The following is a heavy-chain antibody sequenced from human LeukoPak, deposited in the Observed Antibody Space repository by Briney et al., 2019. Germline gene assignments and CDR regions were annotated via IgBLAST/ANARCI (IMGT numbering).Heavy chain of an antibody. CDR1: GYTFHYYG. CDR3: ARGRYSYGYMVYSDY. V-gene: IGHV1-18*01. Sequence: ASVKVSCKASGYTFHYYGIRWVRQAPGQGLEWMGWISAYTGSTNYAQRLQGRVTMTTDTSTSTAYMDLRSLRSDDTAVYYCARGRYSYGYMVYSDYWGQGTLVTVSS. D-gene: IGHD5-18*01. J-gene: IGHJ4*02. CDR2: ISAYTGST.